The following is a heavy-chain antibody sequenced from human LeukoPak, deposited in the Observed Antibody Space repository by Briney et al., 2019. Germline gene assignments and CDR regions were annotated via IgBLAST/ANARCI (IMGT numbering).Heavy chain of an antibody. Sequence: SETLSLTCTVSGGSISSGSYYWSWIRQPAGKGLEWIGRIYTSGSTNYNPSLKSRVTISVDTSKNQFSLKLSSVTAADTAVYYCARGIVVVAQLGFYFYYMDVWAKGPRSPSP. V-gene: IGHV4-61*02. CDR2: IYTSGST. CDR1: GGSISSGSYY. CDR3: ARGIVVVAQLGFYFYYMDV. D-gene: IGHD2-15*01. J-gene: IGHJ6*03.